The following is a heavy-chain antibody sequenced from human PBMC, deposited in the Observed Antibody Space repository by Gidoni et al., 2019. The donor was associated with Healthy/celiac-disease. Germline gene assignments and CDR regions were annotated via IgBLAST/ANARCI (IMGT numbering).Heavy chain of an antibody. Sequence: QVQLQESGPGLVKPSETLSLTCTVSGYSISSGYYWGWIRQPPGKGLEWIGSIYHSGSTYYNPSLKSRVTISVDTSKNQFSLKLSSVTAADTAVYYCARDIERWLQLYYFDYWGQGTLVIVSS. CDR1: GYSISSGYY. V-gene: IGHV4-38-2*02. D-gene: IGHD5-12*01. J-gene: IGHJ4*02. CDR3: ARDIERWLQLYYFDY. CDR2: IYHSGST.